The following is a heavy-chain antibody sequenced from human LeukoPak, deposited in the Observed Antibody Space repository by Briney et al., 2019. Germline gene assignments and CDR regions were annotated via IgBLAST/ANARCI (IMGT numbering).Heavy chain of an antibody. D-gene: IGHD5-24*01. CDR1: GGSISSGVYY. Sequence: SQTLSLTCTISGGSISSGVYYWSWIRQHPGKGLEWSGYICYSGTSYYIPSLKSRVTISVDTSKNQYSLKLTSVTAADTAVYYCARGEMATTYYFDFWGQGTLVTVSS. J-gene: IGHJ4*02. CDR3: ARGEMATTYYFDF. V-gene: IGHV4-31*03. CDR2: ICYSGTS.